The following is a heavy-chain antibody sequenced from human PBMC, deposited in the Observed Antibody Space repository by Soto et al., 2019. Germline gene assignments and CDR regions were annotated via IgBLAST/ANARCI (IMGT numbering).Heavy chain of an antibody. Sequence: GGSLRLSCAASGFIVSNKYMSWVRQAPGKGLEGVSVTYSGGFIDYADSVKGRFTMSRDNSKNTLFLQMNNLRAEDTAVYYCASGDCSGGSCYPYYFDSWGQGTLVTVSS. J-gene: IGHJ4*02. D-gene: IGHD2-15*01. CDR1: GFIVSNKY. CDR2: TYSGGFI. CDR3: ASGDCSGGSCYPYYFDS. V-gene: IGHV3-66*01.